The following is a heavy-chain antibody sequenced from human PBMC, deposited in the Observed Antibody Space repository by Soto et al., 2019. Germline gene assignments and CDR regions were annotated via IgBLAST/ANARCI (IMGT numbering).Heavy chain of an antibody. CDR1: GYTFTSYG. CDR2: ISAYNGNT. Sequence: ASVKVSCKASGYTFTSYGISWVRQAPGQGLEWMGWISAYNGNTNYAQKLQGRVTMTTDTSTSTAYMELRSLRSDDTVVYYCARVPVYYYYSSGYSFSYSSYGMDVWGQGTTVTVSS. J-gene: IGHJ6*02. V-gene: IGHV1-18*01. CDR3: ARVPVYYYYSSGYSFSYSSYGMDV. D-gene: IGHD3-22*01.